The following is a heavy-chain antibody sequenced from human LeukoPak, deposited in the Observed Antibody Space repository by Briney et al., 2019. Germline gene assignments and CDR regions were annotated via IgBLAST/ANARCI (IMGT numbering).Heavy chain of an antibody. V-gene: IGHV4-59*01. CDR1: GGSISSNF. CDR2: LYYSGTT. CDR3: ASGEPNIYYFYGMDV. J-gene: IGHJ6*02. Sequence: SETLSLTCTVSGGSISSNFYSWIRQPPGKGLEWIGYLYYSGTTNYNPSLRSRVTISVDMSRNQFSLQLSSVTAADTAVYYCASGEPNIYYFYGMDVWGQGTTVTVSS.